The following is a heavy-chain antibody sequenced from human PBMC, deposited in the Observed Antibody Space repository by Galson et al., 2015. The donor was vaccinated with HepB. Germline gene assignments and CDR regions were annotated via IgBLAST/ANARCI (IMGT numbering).Heavy chain of an antibody. CDR1: GYTFSGYW. CDR3: ATAVHGANSWRL. Sequence: QSGAEVKEPGESLQISCKASGYTFSGYWIGWARQMPGKALEWMGFIYFGGSDTRYSPSFRGHATISADKSINTAYLRWSSLEASDTAMYFCATAVHGANSWRLWGQGTLVTVSS. J-gene: IGHJ1*01. CDR2: IYFGGSDT. V-gene: IGHV5-51*01. D-gene: IGHD4-23*01.